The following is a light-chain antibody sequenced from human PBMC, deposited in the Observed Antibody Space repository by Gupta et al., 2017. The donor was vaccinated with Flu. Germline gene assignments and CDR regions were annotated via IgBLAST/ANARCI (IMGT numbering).Light chain of an antibody. V-gene: IGLV2-14*01. J-gene: IGLJ1*01. Sequence: QSALTQPDSVSGSPGQSITISCIGTSSDVGGYNYVSWYQQHPGKAPKLMIYEVSNRPSGVSNRFSGSKSGNTSSLTISGLQAEDEADYYCSSYTSSSTLDVFGTGTKVTVL. CDR3: SSYTSSSTLDV. CDR2: EVS. CDR1: SSDVGGYNY.